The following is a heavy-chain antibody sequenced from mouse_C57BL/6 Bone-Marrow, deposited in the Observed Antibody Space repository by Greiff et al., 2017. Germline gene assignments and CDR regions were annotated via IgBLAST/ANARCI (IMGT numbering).Heavy chain of an antibody. Sequence: QVQLQQPGAELVKPGASVKLSCKASGYTFTSYWMHWVKQRPGQGLEWIGMIHPNSGSTNYNEKFKSKATLTVDKSSSTAYMQLSSLTSEDSAVYYCARRRSYYYGSSDYAMDYWGQGTSVTVSS. D-gene: IGHD1-1*01. CDR2: IHPNSGST. V-gene: IGHV1-64*01. CDR1: GYTFTSYW. CDR3: ARRRSYYYGSSDYAMDY. J-gene: IGHJ4*01.